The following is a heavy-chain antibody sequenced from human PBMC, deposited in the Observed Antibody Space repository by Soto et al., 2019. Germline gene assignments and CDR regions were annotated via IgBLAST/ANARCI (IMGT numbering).Heavy chain of an antibody. CDR3: ARGGFVAGLYNAMDA. D-gene: IGHD2-21*01. V-gene: IGHV1-69*06. J-gene: IGHJ6*02. Sequence: QVPLVQSGSEVKKPGSSVKVSCKASGGTLSTNAISWVRQAPGQGLEWMGAIIPMFGSPKYAQKFQGRVTITADNPTSTVYMEMISLTSADTAVYYCARGGFVAGLYNAMDAWGQGTAVAVSS. CDR1: GGTLSTNA. CDR2: IIPMFGSP.